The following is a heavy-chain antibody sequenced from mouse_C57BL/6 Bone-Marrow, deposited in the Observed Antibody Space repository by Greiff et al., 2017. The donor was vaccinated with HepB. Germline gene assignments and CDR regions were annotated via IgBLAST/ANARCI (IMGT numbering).Heavy chain of an antibody. V-gene: IGHV5-6*01. D-gene: IGHD4-1*01. CDR3: ARPLTGPVWYFDV. Sequence: EVKVVESGGDLVKPGGSLKLSCAASGFTFSSYGMSWVCQTPDKRLEWVATISSGGSYTYYPDSVKGRFTISRDNAKNTLYLQMSSLKSEDTAMYYCARPLTGPVWYFDVWGTGTTVTVSS. CDR2: ISSGGSYT. J-gene: IGHJ1*03. CDR1: GFTFSSYG.